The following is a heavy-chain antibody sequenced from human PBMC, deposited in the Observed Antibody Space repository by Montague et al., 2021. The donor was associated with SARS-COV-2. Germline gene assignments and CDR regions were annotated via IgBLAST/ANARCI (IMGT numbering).Heavy chain of an antibody. CDR1: GDSITNHY. CDR3: ARDRFDFGAGRQGTIDF. Sequence: SETLSLTCSVSGDSITNHYWSWIRQPAGKGLEWIGRMHFTGKTNFSPFFRSRLTISADTSKNQFSPKLTSVTAADTAIYFCARDRFDFGAGRQGTIDFWGQGTLVTVSS. CDR2: MHFTGKT. J-gene: IGHJ4*02. V-gene: IGHV4-4*07. D-gene: IGHD3-10*01.